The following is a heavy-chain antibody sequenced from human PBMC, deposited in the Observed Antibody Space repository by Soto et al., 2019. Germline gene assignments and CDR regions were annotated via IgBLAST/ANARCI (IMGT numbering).Heavy chain of an antibody. V-gene: IGHV3-23*01. Sequence: VGSLILCCAASGFTFICYAMIWVRQAPGKGLEWVSAISGSGGSTYYADSVKGRFTISRDNSKNTLYLQMNSLRAEDTAVYYCATAMVRENNCFDPWGQGTLVTVSS. D-gene: IGHD3-10*01. CDR1: GFTFICYA. CDR2: ISGSGGST. CDR3: ATAMVRENNCFDP. J-gene: IGHJ5*02.